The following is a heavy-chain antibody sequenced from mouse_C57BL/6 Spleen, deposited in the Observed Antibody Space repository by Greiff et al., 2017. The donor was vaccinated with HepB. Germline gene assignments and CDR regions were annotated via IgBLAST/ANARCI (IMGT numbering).Heavy chain of an antibody. D-gene: IGHD2-2*01. V-gene: IGHV1-64*01. CDR1: GYTFTSYW. CDR3: APLWLRRDYAMDY. CDR2: IHPNSGST. Sequence: LQQPGAELVKPGASVKLSCKASGYTFTSYWMHWVKQRPGQGLEWIGMIHPNSGSTNYNEKFKSKATLTVDKSSSTAYMQLSSLTSEDSAVYYCAPLWLRRDYAMDYWGQGTSVTVSS. J-gene: IGHJ4*01.